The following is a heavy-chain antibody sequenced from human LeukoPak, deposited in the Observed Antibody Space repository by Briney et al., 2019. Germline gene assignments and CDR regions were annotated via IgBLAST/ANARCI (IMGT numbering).Heavy chain of an antibody. CDR1: GYTFTNYG. J-gene: IGHJ6*03. CDR3: ATAVTADYYYYMDV. CDR2: ISGYNGNT. D-gene: IGHD2-21*02. Sequence: ASVKVSCKASGYTFTNYGLSWVRQAPGQGLEWMGWISGYNGNTKYVQKLQGRVTMTRDTSTTTAYMELRSLRSDDTAVYYCATAVTADYYYYMDVWGKGTTVTISS. V-gene: IGHV1-18*01.